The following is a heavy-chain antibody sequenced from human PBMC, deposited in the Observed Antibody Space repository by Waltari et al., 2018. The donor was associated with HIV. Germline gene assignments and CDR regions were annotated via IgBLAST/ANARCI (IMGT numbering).Heavy chain of an antibody. CDR3: AKTDWEDGSMRGFDP. D-gene: IGHD1-26*01. J-gene: IGHJ5*02. Sequence: QVQLVQSGSELKNPGASVKVSCKASGYTFIDFALNWLPQAHGQGLEWMGWINSKTGKPTYVQGFTGRFVFSLDTSATTAHLEISSLKAEDTAVYYCAKTDWEDGSMRGFDPWGQGTLVTVSS. CDR1: GYTFIDFA. V-gene: IGHV7-4-1*02. CDR2: INSKTGKP.